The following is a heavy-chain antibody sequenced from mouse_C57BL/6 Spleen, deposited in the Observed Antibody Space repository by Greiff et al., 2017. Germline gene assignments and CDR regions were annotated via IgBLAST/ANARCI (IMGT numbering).Heavy chain of an antibody. CDR2: IDPETGGT. D-gene: IGHD1-1*01. J-gene: IGHJ2*01. CDR1: GYTFTDYE. Sequence: VKLVESGAELVRPGASVTLSCKASGYTFTDYEMHWVKQTPVHGLEWIGAIDPETGGTAYNQKFKGKAILTADKSSSTAYMELRSLTSEDSAVYYCTRESSWGQGTTLTVSS. V-gene: IGHV1-15*01. CDR3: TRESS.